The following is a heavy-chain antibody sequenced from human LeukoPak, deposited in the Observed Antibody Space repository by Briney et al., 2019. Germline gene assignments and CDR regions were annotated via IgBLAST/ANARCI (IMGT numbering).Heavy chain of an antibody. CDR2: IYWTDDK. Sequence: SGPTLVNPTQTLTLTCTFSGFSLSTSGVSVGWIRQPPGKALEWLALIYWTDDKHYSPSLKSRLTITKDTSKNQVVLTMTNMDPVHTGTYFCAHRRSNTGWSDFFDYWGQGILVTVSS. J-gene: IGHJ4*02. D-gene: IGHD6-19*01. CDR3: AHRRSNTGWSDFFDY. V-gene: IGHV2-5*01. CDR1: GFSLSTSGVS.